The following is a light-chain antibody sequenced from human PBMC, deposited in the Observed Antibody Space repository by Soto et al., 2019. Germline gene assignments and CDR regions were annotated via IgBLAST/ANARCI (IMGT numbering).Light chain of an antibody. J-gene: IGLJ1*01. CDR1: SSDVGGYNY. V-gene: IGLV2-14*01. CDR2: DVS. Sequence: QSALTQPASVSGSPGQSITISCTGTSSDVGGYNYVSWYQQHPGKAPKLMIYDVSNRPSGAPNRFSGSKSGNTASLTISGLQAEDEADYYCNSCTSSNTYVFGTGTKLPS. CDR3: NSCTSSNTYV.